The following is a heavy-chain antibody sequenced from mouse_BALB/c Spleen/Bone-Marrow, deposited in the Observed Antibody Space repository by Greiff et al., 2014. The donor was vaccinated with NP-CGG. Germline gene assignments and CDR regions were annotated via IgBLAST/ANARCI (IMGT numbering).Heavy chain of an antibody. CDR1: GFNIKDTY. Sequence: VQLQQPGAELVKPGASVKLSCTASGFNIKDTYMHWVKQRPEQGLEWIGRTDPANGNTKYDPKFQGKATITADTSSNTAYLQLSSLTSEDTAVYYCARYRLGTYFDYWGQGTALTVSS. CDR3: ARYRLGTYFDY. V-gene: IGHV14-3*02. D-gene: IGHD2-14*01. J-gene: IGHJ2*01. CDR2: TDPANGNT.